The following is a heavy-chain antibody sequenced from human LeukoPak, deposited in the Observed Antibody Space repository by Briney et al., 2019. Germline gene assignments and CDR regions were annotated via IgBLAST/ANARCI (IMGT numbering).Heavy chain of an antibody. V-gene: IGHV4-59*12. D-gene: IGHD3-22*01. Sequence: PSETLSLTCTVSGDSISSYYWSWIRQPPGKGLEWIGYIFYTGSTNYNPSLKSRVTMSVDTSKNQFSLKLSSVTAADTAVYYCARDWYGYYDSSGYYSNWFDPWGQGTLVTVSS. CDR1: GDSISSYY. CDR2: IFYTGST. J-gene: IGHJ5*02. CDR3: ARDWYGYYDSSGYYSNWFDP.